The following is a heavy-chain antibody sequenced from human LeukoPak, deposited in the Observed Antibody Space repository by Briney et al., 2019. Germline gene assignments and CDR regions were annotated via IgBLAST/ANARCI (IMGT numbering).Heavy chain of an antibody. CDR1: GYTFTSYG. CDR2: SSGDSGNT. J-gene: IGHJ4*02. D-gene: IGHD4-17*01. CDR3: ASLNYYGDYIY. Sequence: ASVKVSCKASGYTFTSYGVSWVRQAPGQGLEWMGWSSGDSGNTNYAQKFQDRVTVTTDTSTSKAYMELRALTSDDTAVYFCASLNYYGDYIYWGQGTLVTVSS. V-gene: IGHV1-18*01.